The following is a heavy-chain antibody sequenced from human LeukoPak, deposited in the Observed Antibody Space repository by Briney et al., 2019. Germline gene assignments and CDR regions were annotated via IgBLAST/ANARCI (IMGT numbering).Heavy chain of an antibody. J-gene: IGHJ6*03. V-gene: IGHV4-39*01. CDR2: IYYSGST. CDR1: GFTFSDYY. CDR3: ARLRQQLIYYMDV. Sequence: PGGSLRLSCAASGFTFSDYYMSWIRQPPGKGLEWIGSIYYSGSTYYNPSLKSRVTISVDTSKNQFSLKLSSVTAADTAVYYCARLRQQLIYYMDVWGKGTTVTVSS. D-gene: IGHD6-13*01.